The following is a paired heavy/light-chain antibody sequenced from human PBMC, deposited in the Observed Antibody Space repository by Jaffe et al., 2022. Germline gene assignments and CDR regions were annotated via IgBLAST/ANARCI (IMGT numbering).Light chain of an antibody. CDR3: QQYHAYPYT. CDR1: QSISTW. CDR2: KAS. Sequence: DIQMTQSPSTLSASVGDRVTVTCRASQSISTWLAWYQQKPGKAPNLLIYKASTLESGVPSRFSGSGSGAEFTLSISSLQPDDFATYFCQQYHAYPYTFGQGTKLEI. V-gene: IGKV1-5*03. J-gene: IGKJ2*01.
Heavy chain of an antibody. Sequence: QVQLQESGPGLVQPSETLSLTCSVSYASVDSASHYWSWIRQPPGKGLEWIGYIYSSGSTNYNPSLKTRVTMSVDTSKNQFSLKMSSVTAADTAVYYCARSISPTLQGGYFDPWGQGTLVTVSS. J-gene: IGHJ5*02. CDR1: YASVDSASHY. D-gene: IGHD3-10*01. CDR2: IYSSGST. V-gene: IGHV4-61*01. CDR3: ARSISPTLQGGYFDP.